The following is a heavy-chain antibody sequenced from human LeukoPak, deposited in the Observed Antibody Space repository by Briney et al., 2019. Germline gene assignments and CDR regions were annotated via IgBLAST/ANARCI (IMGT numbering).Heavy chain of an antibody. CDR1: GFTFSSYW. CDR2: INTDGSST. CDR3: AKEGGDGYTHFDY. J-gene: IGHJ4*02. V-gene: IGHV3-74*01. D-gene: IGHD5-24*01. Sequence: GGSLRLSCAASGFTFSSYWMHWVRQAPGKGLVWVSRINTDGSSTSYADSVKGRFTISRDNAKNTLYLQMNSLRAEDTAVYYCAKEGGDGYTHFDYWGQGTLVTVSS.